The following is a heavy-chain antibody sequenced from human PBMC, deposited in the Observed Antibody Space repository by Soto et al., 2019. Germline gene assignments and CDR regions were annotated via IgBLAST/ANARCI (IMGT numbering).Heavy chain of an antibody. D-gene: IGHD5-12*01. V-gene: IGHV4-31*03. Sequence: PSETLSLTCTVSGGSISSGGYYWSWIRQHPGKGLEWIGYIYYSGSTYYNPSLKSRVTISVDTSKNQFSLKLSSVTAADTAVYYCARDRFEWLRLGVAFDIWGQGTMVSVSS. CDR1: GGSISSGGYY. CDR2: IYYSGST. J-gene: IGHJ3*02. CDR3: ARDRFEWLRLGVAFDI.